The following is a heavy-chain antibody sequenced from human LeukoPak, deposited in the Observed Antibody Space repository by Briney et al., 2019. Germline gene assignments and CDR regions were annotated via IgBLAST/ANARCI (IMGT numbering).Heavy chain of an antibody. Sequence: PGRSLRLSCAASGFTFSSYAMHWLRQAPGKGREWGAVISYDGSNKYYAHSVKGRFTISRDNSKNTLYLQMNSLRAEDTAVYYCAREGGDGAFDIWGQGTMVTVSS. CDR2: ISYDGSNK. CDR1: GFTFSSYA. CDR3: AREGGDGAFDI. D-gene: IGHD3-16*01. J-gene: IGHJ3*02. V-gene: IGHV3-30*04.